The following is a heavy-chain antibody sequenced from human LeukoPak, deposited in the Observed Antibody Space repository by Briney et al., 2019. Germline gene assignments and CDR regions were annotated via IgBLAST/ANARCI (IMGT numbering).Heavy chain of an antibody. Sequence: SETLSLTCTVSGGSISSYYWSWIRQPPGKGLEWLGYIYYSGSTNYNPSLKSRVTISVDTSKNQFSLKLSSVTAADTAVYYCARGEYQLLLGEYFQHWGQGTLVTVSS. CDR2: IYYSGST. CDR3: ARGEYQLLLGEYFQH. V-gene: IGHV4-59*01. D-gene: IGHD2-2*01. CDR1: GGSISSYY. J-gene: IGHJ1*01.